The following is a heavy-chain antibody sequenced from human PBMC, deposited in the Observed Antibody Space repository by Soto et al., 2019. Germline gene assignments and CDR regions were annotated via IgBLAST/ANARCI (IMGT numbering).Heavy chain of an antibody. Sequence: GGSLRLSCAASGFTFDDYAMHWVRQAPGKGLEWVSGISWNSGSIGYADSVKGRLTISRDNAKNSLYLQMNSLRAEDTALYYCAKDSTYDILTGYYFPHFDYWGQGTLVTVSS. V-gene: IGHV3-9*01. CDR1: GFTFDDYA. D-gene: IGHD3-9*01. J-gene: IGHJ4*02. CDR3: AKDSTYDILTGYYFPHFDY. CDR2: ISWNSGSI.